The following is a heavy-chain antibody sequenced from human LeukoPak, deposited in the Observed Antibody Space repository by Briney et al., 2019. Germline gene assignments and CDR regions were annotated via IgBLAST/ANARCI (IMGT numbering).Heavy chain of an antibody. CDR3: ARVDSSSSDY. Sequence: PGGSLRLSCAASGFTFSGYAMSWVRQAPGKGLEWVSTISDNGGRTYYADSVKGRFTISRDNSKNTLYLQMNSLRAEDTAVYYCARVDSSSSDYWGQGTLVTVSS. CDR1: GFTFSGYA. V-gene: IGHV3-23*01. J-gene: IGHJ4*02. D-gene: IGHD6-13*01. CDR2: ISDNGGRT.